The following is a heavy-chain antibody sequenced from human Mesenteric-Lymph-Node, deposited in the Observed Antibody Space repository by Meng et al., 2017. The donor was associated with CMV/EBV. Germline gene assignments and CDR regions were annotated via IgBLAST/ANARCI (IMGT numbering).Heavy chain of an antibody. CDR1: GYTFTNYY. D-gene: IGHD2-2*01. CDR2: INPSGGST. V-gene: IGHV1-46*01. CDR3: ARDTPSIVVAERGGFDP. Sequence: ASVKVSCKASGYTFTNYYMHWVRQAPGQGLEWMGIINPSGGSTRYAQKFQGRVTMTRDTSTSTVYMELSSLRSEDTAVYYCARDTPSIVVAERGGFDPWGQGTLVTVSS. J-gene: IGHJ5*02.